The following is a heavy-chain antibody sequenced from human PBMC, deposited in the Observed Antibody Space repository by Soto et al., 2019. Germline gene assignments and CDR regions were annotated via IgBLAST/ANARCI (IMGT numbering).Heavy chain of an antibody. D-gene: IGHD3-10*01. V-gene: IGHV4-31*11. CDR3: ARGRWFGELYEDY. CDR1: GDSISSGDYY. Sequence: QVQLQASGPGLVKPLQTLSLTCAVSGDSISSGDYYWSWIRQHPGKGLEWIGYIYYSGNTYYNPSLSSRITMSVDTSKNQFSLRLSSVTAADTALYYCARGRWFGELYEDYWGQGTLVTVSS. J-gene: IGHJ4*02. CDR2: IYYSGNT.